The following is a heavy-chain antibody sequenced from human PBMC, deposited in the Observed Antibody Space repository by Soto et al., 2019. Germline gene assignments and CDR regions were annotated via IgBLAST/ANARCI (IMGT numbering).Heavy chain of an antibody. CDR2: IWYDGSNK. CDR3: ARDFRIAEYYYMDV. Sequence: GRPMILSCTASGFPFSNHVMRWVSQATGKGLEWVAVIWYDGSNKYYADSVKGRFTISRDNSKNTLYLQMNSLRAEDTAVYYCARDFRIAEYYYMDVWGKGTTVTVSS. CDR1: GFPFSNHV. D-gene: IGHD2-15*01. V-gene: IGHV3-33*01. J-gene: IGHJ6*03.